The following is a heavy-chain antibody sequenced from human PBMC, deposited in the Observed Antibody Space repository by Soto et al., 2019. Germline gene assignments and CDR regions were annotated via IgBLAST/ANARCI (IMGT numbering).Heavy chain of an antibody. CDR2: IYTSGST. Sequence: TLSLTCTVSGGSISSYYWSWIRQPAGKGLEWIGRIYTSGSTNYNPSLKSRVTMSVDTSKNQFSLKLSSVTAADTAVYYCARDRRSGPYSSSPDWFDPWGQGTLVTVSS. CDR3: ARDRRSGPYSSSPDWFDP. J-gene: IGHJ5*02. CDR1: GGSISSYY. D-gene: IGHD6-6*01. V-gene: IGHV4-4*07.